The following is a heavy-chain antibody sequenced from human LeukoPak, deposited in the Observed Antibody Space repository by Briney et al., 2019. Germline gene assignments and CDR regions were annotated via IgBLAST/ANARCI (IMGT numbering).Heavy chain of an antibody. CDR1: GGSISSYY. J-gene: IGHJ3*02. Sequence: SETLSLTCTVSGGSISSYYWSWNRQPAGKGLEWIGRIHTSGSTNYNPSLKSRVTMSVDTSKNQFSLKLSSVTAADTAVYYCARGEMATTDNAFDIWGQGTMVTVSS. CDR2: IHTSGST. D-gene: IGHD5-24*01. V-gene: IGHV4-4*07. CDR3: ARGEMATTDNAFDI.